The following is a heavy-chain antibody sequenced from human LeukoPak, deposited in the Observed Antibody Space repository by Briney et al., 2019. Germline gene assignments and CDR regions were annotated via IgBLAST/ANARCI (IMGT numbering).Heavy chain of an antibody. CDR2: IIPIFGTA. D-gene: IGHD4-17*01. V-gene: IGHV1-69*13. J-gene: IGHJ6*02. CDR3: ARDGYGDYEVRSYYYDGMDV. CDR1: GGTFSSYA. Sequence: SVTVSCKASGGTFSSYAISWVRQAPGQGLEWMGGIIPIFGTANYAQKFQGRVTITADESTSTAYMELSSLRSEDTAVYYCARDGYGDYEVRSYYYDGMDVWGQGTTVTVSS.